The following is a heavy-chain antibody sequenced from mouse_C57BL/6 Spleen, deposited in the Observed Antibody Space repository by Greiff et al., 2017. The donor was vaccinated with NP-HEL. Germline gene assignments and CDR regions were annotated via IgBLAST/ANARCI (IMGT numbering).Heavy chain of an antibody. J-gene: IGHJ2*01. CDR1: GYTFTSYW. V-gene: IGHV1-53*01. CDR3: ARSAYYYGSSYFDY. Sequence: QVQLQQSGTELVKPGASVKLSCKASGYTFTSYWMHWVKQRPGQGLEWIGNINPSNGGTNYNEKVKSKATLTVDKSSSTAYRQLSSLKSEDSAVYYCARSAYYYGSSYFDYWGQGTTLTVSS. CDR2: INPSNGGT. D-gene: IGHD1-1*01.